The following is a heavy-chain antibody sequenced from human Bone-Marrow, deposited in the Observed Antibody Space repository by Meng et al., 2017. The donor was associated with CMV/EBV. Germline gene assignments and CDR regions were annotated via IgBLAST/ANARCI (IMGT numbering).Heavy chain of an antibody. D-gene: IGHD6-19*01. V-gene: IGHV3-7*03. CDR1: GFTFSDYY. J-gene: IGHJ5*02. CDR2: IKQDGSVK. Sequence: GESLKISCAASGFTFSDYYMSWIRQAPGKGLEWVANIKQDGSVKYYVDSVWGRFAISKDNAKNSLYLQMTSLRAEDTAVYYCSRDEVKSSGWFNWFDPWGQGPLVTVSS. CDR3: SRDEVKSSGWFNWFDP.